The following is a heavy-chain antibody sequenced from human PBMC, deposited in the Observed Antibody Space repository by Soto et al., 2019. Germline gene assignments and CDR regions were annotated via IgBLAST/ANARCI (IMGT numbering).Heavy chain of an antibody. D-gene: IGHD5-18*01. CDR2: ISYDGSIK. V-gene: IGHV3-30*04. CDR3: ARGLSGYGYDY. J-gene: IGHJ4*02. CDR1: GFTFSSYA. Sequence: QVQLVESGGGVVQPGRSLKLSCADSGFTFSSYAMHWVRQAPGKGLEWVAIISYDGSIKYYADSVKGRFTISRDNSKNTLFLQMTSLRAEDTAVYYCARGLSGYGYDYWGQGTLVTVSS.